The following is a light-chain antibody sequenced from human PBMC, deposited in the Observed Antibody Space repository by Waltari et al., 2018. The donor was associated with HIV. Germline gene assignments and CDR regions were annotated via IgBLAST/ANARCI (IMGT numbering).Light chain of an antibody. CDR1: NIGSKS. CDR3: QVWDSSSTHAGVV. CDR2: DDS. J-gene: IGLJ2*01. V-gene: IGLV3-21*02. Sequence: SYVLTQPPSVSVAPGQTARITGAGSNIGSKSVLWYQQRPGQAPVLVVYDDSDRPSGIPERFSGSNSGNTATLTISRVEAGDEADYYCQVWDSSSTHAGVVFGGGTKLTVL.